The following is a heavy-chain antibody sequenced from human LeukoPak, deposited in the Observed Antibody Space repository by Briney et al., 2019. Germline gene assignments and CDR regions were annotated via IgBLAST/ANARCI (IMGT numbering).Heavy chain of an antibody. CDR1: GYTFTSYY. CDR3: ARAGGYDSSGYYYREPFDY. Sequence: ASVKVSCKASGYTFTSYYMHWVRQAPGQGLEWMGIINPSGGSTSYAQKFQGRVTMTRDTSTSTVYMELSSLRSVDTAVYYCARAGGYDSSGYYYREPFDYWGQGTLVTVSS. J-gene: IGHJ4*02. V-gene: IGHV1-46*01. D-gene: IGHD3-22*01. CDR2: INPSGGST.